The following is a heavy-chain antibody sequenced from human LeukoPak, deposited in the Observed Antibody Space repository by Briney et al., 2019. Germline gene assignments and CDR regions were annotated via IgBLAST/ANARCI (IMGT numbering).Heavy chain of an antibody. Sequence: PGASLRLSCAASGFTFSSYAMSWVRQAPGKGLEWVSAISGSGGSTYYADSVKGRFTISRDNSKNTLYLQMNSLRAEDTAVYYCAKDNYYDSSGYYTSWYYFDYWGQGTLVTVSP. CDR3: AKDNYYDSSGYYTSWYYFDY. J-gene: IGHJ4*02. CDR1: GFTFSSYA. CDR2: ISGSGGST. D-gene: IGHD3-22*01. V-gene: IGHV3-23*01.